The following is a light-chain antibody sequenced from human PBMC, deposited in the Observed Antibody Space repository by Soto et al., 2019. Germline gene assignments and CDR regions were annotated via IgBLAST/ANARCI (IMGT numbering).Light chain of an antibody. Sequence: EIVLTQAPGTLSLYPGERATLSCRPSQSVSGSYLAWYQQRPGQAPRLLIYGASSRATGIPDRFSGSGSGTDFTLTITRLEPEDFAVYYCQQYGSSRWTFGRGTKVDIK. V-gene: IGKV3-20*01. CDR3: QQYGSSRWT. J-gene: IGKJ1*01. CDR2: GAS. CDR1: QSVSGSY.